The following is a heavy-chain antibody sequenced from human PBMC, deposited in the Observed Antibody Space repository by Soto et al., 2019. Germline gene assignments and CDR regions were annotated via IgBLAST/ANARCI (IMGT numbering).Heavy chain of an antibody. J-gene: IGHJ3*02. V-gene: IGHV1-18*01. D-gene: IGHD3-9*01. CDR2: ISAYNGNT. CDR1: GYTFTSYV. CDR3: ARDVVEDYDILTGYYRPDAFDI. Sequence: QVQLVQSGAEVKKPGASVKVSCKASGYTFTSYVISWVRQAPGQGLEWMGWISAYNGNTNYAKKLQGTVTITPDTSTSTAYMELRSLRSDDTAVYYCARDVVEDYDILTGYYRPDAFDIWGQGTMVTVSS.